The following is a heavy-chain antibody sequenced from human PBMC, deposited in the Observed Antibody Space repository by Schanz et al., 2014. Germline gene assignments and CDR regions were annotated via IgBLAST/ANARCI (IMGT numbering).Heavy chain of an antibody. D-gene: IGHD6-13*01. Sequence: QEQLVQSGAEVRKPGASVKVSCKASGYTFTSLGISWVRQAPGQGLEWMGWINAGTGNTEYSQKFQGRVTITRDTLASTACMEVSSLRSEDTAVYYCARSGSSNWYFFDSWGQGTLVTVSS. CDR2: INAGTGNT. CDR3: ARSGSSNWYFFDS. CDR1: GYTFTSLG. V-gene: IGHV1-3*01. J-gene: IGHJ4*02.